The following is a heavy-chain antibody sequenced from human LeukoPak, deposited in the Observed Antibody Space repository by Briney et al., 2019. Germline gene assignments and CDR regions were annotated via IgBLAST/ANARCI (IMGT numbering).Heavy chain of an antibody. D-gene: IGHD4-23*01. V-gene: IGHV3-48*02. CDR1: GFTFSAYS. CDR3: ARDNSGGFGDHVYAYDI. Sequence: GGSLRLSCAASGFTFSAYSMNWVRQAPGKGLEWVSHISSGGAPIFYADSVKGRFTISRDNGQNSLYLQMNSLRDGDTAMYYCARDNSGGFGDHVYAYDIWGQGTMVTVSS. CDR2: ISSGGAPI. J-gene: IGHJ3*02.